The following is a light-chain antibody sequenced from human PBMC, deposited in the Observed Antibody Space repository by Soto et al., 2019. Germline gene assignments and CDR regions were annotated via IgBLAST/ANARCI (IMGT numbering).Light chain of an antibody. V-gene: IGLV4-60*02. Sequence: QPVLTQSSSASASLGSSVKLTCTLSSGHSSYIIAWHQQQPGKAPRYLMKLEGSGSYNKGSGVPDPFSGSSPGANRYRTISIPPFEDEADYYCATWYSNTHTVFCGGTKLTLL. J-gene: IGLJ3*02. CDR2: LEGSGSY. CDR1: SGHSSYI. CDR3: ATWYSNTHTV.